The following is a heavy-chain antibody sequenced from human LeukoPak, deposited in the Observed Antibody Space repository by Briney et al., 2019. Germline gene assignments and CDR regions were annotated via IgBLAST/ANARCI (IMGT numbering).Heavy chain of an antibody. J-gene: IGHJ4*02. CDR3: ARGYDFWSVMAY. Sequence: SETLSLTCAVSGYSISSGYYWGWIRQPPGKGLEWIGSIYHSGSTYYNPSLKSRVTISVDTSKNQFSLKLSSVTAADTAVYYCARGYDFWSVMAYWGQGTLVTVSS. V-gene: IGHV4-38-2*01. CDR2: IYHSGST. CDR1: GYSISSGYY. D-gene: IGHD3-3*01.